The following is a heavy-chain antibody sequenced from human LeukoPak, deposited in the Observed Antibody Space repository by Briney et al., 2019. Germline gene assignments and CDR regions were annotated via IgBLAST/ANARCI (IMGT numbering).Heavy chain of an antibody. D-gene: IGHD3-22*01. CDR3: AKGYDGSGYYLDY. CDR2: MRSDGSTK. V-gene: IGHV3-30*02. Sequence: PGGSLRLPCAASGFSFSSYGMHWVRQAPGKGLEWVAYMRSDGSTKYYADSVKGRFTISRDNSKKTLYLQMNSLRPEDTAVYYCAKGYDGSGYYLDYWGQGTLVTVSP. CDR1: GFSFSSYG. J-gene: IGHJ4*02.